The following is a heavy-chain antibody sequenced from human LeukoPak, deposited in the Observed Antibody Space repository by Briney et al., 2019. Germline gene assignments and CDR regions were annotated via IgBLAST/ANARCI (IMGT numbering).Heavy chain of an antibody. CDR1: GGSISSGGYS. J-gene: IGHJ4*02. V-gene: IGHV4-30-2*01. Sequence: PSQTLSLTCAVSGGSISSGGYSWSWIRQPPGKGLEWIGYIYHSGSTYYNPSLKSRVTISVDRSKNQFSLKLSSVTAADTAVYYCASLNYYDSSGRATYFDYWGQGTLVTVSS. CDR2: IYHSGST. D-gene: IGHD3-22*01. CDR3: ASLNYYDSSGRATYFDY.